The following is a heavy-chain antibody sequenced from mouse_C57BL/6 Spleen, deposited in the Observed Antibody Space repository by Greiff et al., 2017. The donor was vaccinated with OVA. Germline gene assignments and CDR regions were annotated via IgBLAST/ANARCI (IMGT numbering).Heavy chain of an antibody. D-gene: IGHD3-3*01. CDR3: ASHEGRLAWFAY. J-gene: IGHJ3*01. Sequence: VQLQQSGPELVKPGASVKISCKASGYTFTDYYMNWVKQSHGKSLEWIGDINPNNGGTSYNQKFKGKATLTVDKSSSTAYMELRSLTSEDSAVYYCASHEGRLAWFAYWGQGTLVTVSA. CDR1: GYTFTDYY. CDR2: INPNNGGT. V-gene: IGHV1-26*01.